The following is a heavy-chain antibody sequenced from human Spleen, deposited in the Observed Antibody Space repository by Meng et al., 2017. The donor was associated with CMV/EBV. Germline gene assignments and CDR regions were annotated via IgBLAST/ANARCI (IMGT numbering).Heavy chain of an antibody. Sequence: GESLKISCVGSGFSFNKYWIHWVRQPRGKGLVWVAFIRFDGDNEYYADSMRGRFTISRDNSKNTLFLQMNSLRAEDTAVYYCVGGNYLDSFDIWGRGTLVTVSS. CDR3: VGGNYLDSFDI. D-gene: IGHD1-26*01. CDR2: IRFDGDNE. CDR1: GFSFNKYW. J-gene: IGHJ3*02. V-gene: IGHV3-30*02.